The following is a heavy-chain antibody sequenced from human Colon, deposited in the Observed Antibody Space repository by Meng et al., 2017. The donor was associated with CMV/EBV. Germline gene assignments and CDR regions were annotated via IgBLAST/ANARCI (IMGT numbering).Heavy chain of an antibody. CDR2: INHSGST. V-gene: IGHV4-34*01. Sequence: GSLRLSCAVYGGSFRGYYWSWIRQPPGKGLEWIGEINHSGSTNYNPSLKSRVTISVDTSKNQFSLKLSSVTAADTAVYYCARREITIFGVVTRKDNWFDPWGQGTLVTVSS. CDR3: ARREITIFGVVTRKDNWFDP. D-gene: IGHD3-3*01. J-gene: IGHJ5*02. CDR1: GGSFRGYY.